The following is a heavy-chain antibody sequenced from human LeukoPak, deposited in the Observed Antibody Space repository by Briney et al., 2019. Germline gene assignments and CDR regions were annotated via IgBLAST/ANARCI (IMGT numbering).Heavy chain of an antibody. CDR2: ISSSGSTI. J-gene: IGHJ4*02. D-gene: IGHD3-9*01. V-gene: IGHV3-48*03. Sequence: GGSLRLSCAASGFTFSSYEMNWVRQAPGKGLEWVSYISSSGSTIYYADSVKGRFTISRDNAKNTLYLQMNSLRAEDTAVYYCAMILTGYYSNDYWGQGTLVTVSS. CDR3: AMILTGYYSNDY. CDR1: GFTFSSYE.